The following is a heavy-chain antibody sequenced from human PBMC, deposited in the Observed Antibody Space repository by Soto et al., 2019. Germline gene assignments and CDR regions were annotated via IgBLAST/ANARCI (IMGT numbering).Heavy chain of an antibody. V-gene: IGHV4-59*01. CDR3: ARNEAAAGTVDY. CDR2: IYYSGST. Sequence: SETLSLTCTVSGGSISSYYWSWIRQPPGKGLEWIGYIYYSGSTNYNPSLKSRVTISVDTSKNQFSLKLSSVTAADTAVYYCARNEAAAGTVDYWGQGTLVTVS. J-gene: IGHJ4*02. D-gene: IGHD6-13*01. CDR1: GGSISSYY.